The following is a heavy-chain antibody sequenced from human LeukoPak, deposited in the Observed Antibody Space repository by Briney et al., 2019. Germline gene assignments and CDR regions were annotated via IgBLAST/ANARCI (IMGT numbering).Heavy chain of an antibody. V-gene: IGHV1-69*13. D-gene: IGHD3-9*01. CDR3: ARATPYYDILTGYFPDAFDI. Sequence: GASVKVSCQASGGTFSSYAISWVRPAPGQGREWMGGIIPIFGTANYAQKFQGRVTTTADESTSTAYMELSSLRSEDTAVYYCARATPYYDILTGYFPDAFDIWGQGTMVTVSS. CDR2: IIPIFGTA. CDR1: GGTFSSYA. J-gene: IGHJ3*02.